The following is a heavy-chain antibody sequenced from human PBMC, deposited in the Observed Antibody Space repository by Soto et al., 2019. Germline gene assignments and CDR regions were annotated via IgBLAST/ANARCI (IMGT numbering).Heavy chain of an antibody. CDR1: GFSLSTSGVG. CDR3: AHSPSTSSGWPKGFDP. J-gene: IGHJ5*02. V-gene: IGHV2-5*02. D-gene: IGHD6-19*01. CDR2: IYWDDDK. Sequence: QITLKESGPPLVNPTQTLTLTCTFSGFSLSTSGVGVGWIRQPPGKALEWLALIYWDDDKRYSPSLKSRLTITKDTSKNQVVLTMTNMDPVDTATYYCAHSPSTSSGWPKGFDPWGQGTLVTVSS.